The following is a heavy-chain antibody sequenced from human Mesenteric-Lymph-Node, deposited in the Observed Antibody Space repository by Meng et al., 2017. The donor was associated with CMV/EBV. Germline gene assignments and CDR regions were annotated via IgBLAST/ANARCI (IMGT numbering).Heavy chain of an antibody. D-gene: IGHD6-13*01. CDR3: ARVGKGSSWSGGVDY. Sequence: SGYTFTSYDITLVRQATGQGLEWMGWMNPNSGNTGYAQKFQGRVTMTRSTSISTAYMELSSLRSEDTAVYYCARVGKGSSWSGGVDYWGQGTLVTVSS. J-gene: IGHJ4*02. CDR1: GYTFTSYD. V-gene: IGHV1-8*01. CDR2: MNPNSGNT.